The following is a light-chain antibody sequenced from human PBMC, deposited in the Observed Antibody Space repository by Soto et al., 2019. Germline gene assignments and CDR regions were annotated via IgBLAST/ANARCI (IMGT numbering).Light chain of an antibody. J-gene: IGLJ1*01. V-gene: IGLV2-14*01. CDR3: SSYTSSSTYV. CDR1: SSDVGGYNY. Sequence: QSVLTQPASVSGSPGQSITISCTGTSSDVGGYNYVSWYQQHPGKAPKLMIYEVNDRPSGVSNRFSGSKSGNTASLTISGLQAEDEADYYCSSYTSSSTYVFGTGTKVTLL. CDR2: EVN.